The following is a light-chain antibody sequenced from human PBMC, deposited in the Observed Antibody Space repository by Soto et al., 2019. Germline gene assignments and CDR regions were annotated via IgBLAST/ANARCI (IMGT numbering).Light chain of an antibody. J-gene: IGKJ4*01. CDR1: QSVISTY. Sequence: EIVLTQSAGTLSLSPGERATLSCRASQSVISTYLAWYQQKPGQAPRLLIYGASNRATGITDRFTGSGSGTVFTLTISRLEPEDFAVYYCQQYGSSPLTFGGGTKVEIK. CDR3: QQYGSSPLT. V-gene: IGKV3-20*01. CDR2: GAS.